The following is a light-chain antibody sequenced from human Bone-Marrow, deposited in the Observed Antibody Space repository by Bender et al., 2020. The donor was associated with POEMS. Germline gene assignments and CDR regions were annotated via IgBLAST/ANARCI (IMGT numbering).Light chain of an antibody. CDR1: GSDFGNYHY. Sequence: QPALTQPRSVSGSPGQSVTISCTATGSDFGNYHYVSWYQQHPGKAPKLIIFEVTKRPSGVPDRFFGSKSGNTASLTVSGLQAEDEAYYYCSSYGSPGLFGGGTKLTVL. V-gene: IGLV2-11*01. J-gene: IGLJ2*01. CDR2: EVT. CDR3: SSYGSPGL.